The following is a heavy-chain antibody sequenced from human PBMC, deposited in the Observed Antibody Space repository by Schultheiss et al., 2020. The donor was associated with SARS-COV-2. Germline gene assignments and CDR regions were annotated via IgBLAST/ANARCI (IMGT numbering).Heavy chain of an antibody. CDR2: IYTSGST. Sequence: SETLSLTCAVYGGSFSGYYWSWIRQHPGKGLEWIGRIYTSGSTNYNPSLKSRVTISVDTSKNQFSLKLSSVTAADTAVYYCARDRSDTVTTSYGMDVWGQGTTVTVSS. D-gene: IGHD4-17*01. V-gene: IGHV4-59*10. J-gene: IGHJ6*02. CDR3: ARDRSDTVTTSYGMDV. CDR1: GGSFSGYY.